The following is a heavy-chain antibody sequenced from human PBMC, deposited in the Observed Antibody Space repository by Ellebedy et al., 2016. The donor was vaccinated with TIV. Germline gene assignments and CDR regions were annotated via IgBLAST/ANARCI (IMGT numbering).Heavy chain of an antibody. J-gene: IGHJ4*02. Sequence: AASVKVSCKASGYTFTSSFLHWARQAPGQGPEWMGIINPSTGSTTYAQKLQGRVTMTRDTSTSTVYMELSSLRSEDTAVYFCARSRSSGWLHTPDYWGQGTLVTVSS. CDR2: INPSTGST. V-gene: IGHV1-46*04. CDR1: GYTFTSSF. D-gene: IGHD6-19*01. CDR3: ARSRSSGWLHTPDY.